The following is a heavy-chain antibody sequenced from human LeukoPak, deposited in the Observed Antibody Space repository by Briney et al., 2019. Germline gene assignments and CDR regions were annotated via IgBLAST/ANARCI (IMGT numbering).Heavy chain of an antibody. CDR1: GFSLSNYG. V-gene: IGHV3-30*02. J-gene: IGHJ3*01. CDR3: AKDGSGLTTRIHGFEV. CDR2: KRYDGTNE. D-gene: IGHD3-22*01. Sequence: GGSLRLSCVASGFSLSNYGIHWVRQAPAAGREWVAVKRYDGTNEDYADSVKGRFTISRDNYENTVSLQMNSLRNDDPAVYYCAKDGSGLTTRIHGFEVWGQGTLVTVTA.